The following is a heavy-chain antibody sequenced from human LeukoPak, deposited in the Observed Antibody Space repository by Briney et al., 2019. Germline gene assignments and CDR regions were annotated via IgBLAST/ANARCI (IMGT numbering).Heavy chain of an antibody. D-gene: IGHD2-15*01. CDR3: AGVTSGGSSLDY. CDR1: GGSISSSNW. Sequence: SETLSLTCAVSGGSISSSNWWSWVRQPPGKGLEWIGEIYHSGSTNYNPSLKSRVTISVDKSKNQFSLKLSSVTAADTAVYYCAGVTSGGSSLDYWGQGTLVTVSS. J-gene: IGHJ4*02. CDR2: IYHSGST. V-gene: IGHV4-4*02.